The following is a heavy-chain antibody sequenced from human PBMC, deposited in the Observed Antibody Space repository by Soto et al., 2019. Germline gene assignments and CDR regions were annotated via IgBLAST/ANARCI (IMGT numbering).Heavy chain of an antibody. D-gene: IGHD3-9*01. CDR1: GFSLSTDAVG. J-gene: IGHJ4*02. V-gene: IGHV2-5*02. CDR2: IYWDDDQ. CDR3: AHRPLTGMFAY. Sequence: QITLKESGPTLVKPSQTLTLTCTFSGFSLSTDAVGVGWIRQSPGQALEWLALIYWDDDQRYNPSLKTRLTIAKDTSKNQVVLTLTNMSPVDTGTYYWAHRPLTGMFAYWGQGIHVSVSS.